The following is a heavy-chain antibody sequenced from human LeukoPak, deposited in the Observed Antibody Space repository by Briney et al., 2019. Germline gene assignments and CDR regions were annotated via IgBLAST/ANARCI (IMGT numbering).Heavy chain of an antibody. J-gene: IGHJ4*02. V-gene: IGHV4-39*01. CDR1: GGSVSSSSYH. CDR2: VFYSGST. D-gene: IGHD2-15*01. Sequence: PSETLSLTCTVSGGSVSSSSYHWGWIRQPPGKGLEWIGSVFYSGSTYYNPSLKSRVTMSVDTSKNQFSLKLSSVIAADTAVYYCARLWSTDCSGGSCPHQPNYWGQGTLVTVSS. CDR3: ARLWSTDCSGGSCPHQPNY.